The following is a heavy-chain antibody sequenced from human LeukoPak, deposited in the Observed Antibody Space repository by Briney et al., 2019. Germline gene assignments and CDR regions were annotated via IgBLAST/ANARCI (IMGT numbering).Heavy chain of an antibody. V-gene: IGHV3-74*01. CDR1: GFTFSSYW. Sequence: GGSLRLSCAASGFTFSSYWMHWVRQAPGKGLVWVSRINSDGSSTSYADSVKGRFTISRDSAKNTLYLQMNSLRAEDTAVYYCARVPGYSYGYYFDYWGQGTLVTVSS. D-gene: IGHD5-18*01. J-gene: IGHJ4*02. CDR2: INSDGSST. CDR3: ARVPGYSYGYYFDY.